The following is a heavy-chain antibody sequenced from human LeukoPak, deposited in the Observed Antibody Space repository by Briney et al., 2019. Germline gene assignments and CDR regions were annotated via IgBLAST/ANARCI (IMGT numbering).Heavy chain of an antibody. CDR1: GLTVSSNS. J-gene: IGHJ3*02. V-gene: IGHV3-53*01. CDR2: IFGGGTT. CDR3: ARVDYGDYGSAFDI. Sequence: GGSLRLSCAASGLTVSSNSMTWVRQAPGRGLEWVSVIFGGGTTNFADSVKGRFTISRDNSKNTLYLQMNSLRVEDTAVYYYARVDYGDYGSAFDIWGQGTMVTVSS. D-gene: IGHD4-17*01.